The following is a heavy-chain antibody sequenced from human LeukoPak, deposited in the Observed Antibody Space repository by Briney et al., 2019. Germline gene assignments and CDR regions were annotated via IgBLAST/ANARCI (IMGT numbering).Heavy chain of an antibody. Sequence: PSETLSLTCTVSGGSISSSSYYWGWIRQPPGKGLEWIGYIYYSGSTNYNPSLKSRVTISVDTSKNQFSLKLSSVTAADTAVYYCARGRRDPLWGRGTLVTVSS. CDR2: IYYSGST. J-gene: IGHJ2*01. D-gene: IGHD5-24*01. CDR3: ARGRRDPL. CDR1: GGSISSSSYY. V-gene: IGHV4-61*05.